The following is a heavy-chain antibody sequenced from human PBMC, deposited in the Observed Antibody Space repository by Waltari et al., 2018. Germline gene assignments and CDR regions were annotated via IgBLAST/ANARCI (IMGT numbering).Heavy chain of an antibody. CDR2: IYHSGST. V-gene: IGHV4-38-2*01. CDR3: AIFLGWFDP. J-gene: IGHJ5*02. CDR1: GYSIRRGYY. Sequence: QVQLQESGPGLVKPSETLSLTCAVSGYSIRRGYYWGWIRQPPGKGLEWIGSIYHSGSTYYNPSLKSRVTISVDTSKNQFSLKLSSVTAADTAVYYCAIFLGWFDPWGQGTLVTVSS. D-gene: IGHD3-9*01.